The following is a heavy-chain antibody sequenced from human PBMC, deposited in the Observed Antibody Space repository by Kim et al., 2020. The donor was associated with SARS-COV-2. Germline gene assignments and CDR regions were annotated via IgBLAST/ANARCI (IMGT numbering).Heavy chain of an antibody. CDR1: GYTFTSYH. Sequence: ASVKVSCKASGYTFTSYHMHWVRQAPGQGLEWMGFINASGRSASYPQKFQGRVTMTRDTSTSTVYMELSSLRSEDTAVYYCAREGPNTYYFDYWGRNPGHRLL. D-gene: IGHD3-16*01. CDR3: AREGPNTYYFDY. J-gene: IGHJ4*01. CDR2: INASGRSA. V-gene: IGHV1-46*01.